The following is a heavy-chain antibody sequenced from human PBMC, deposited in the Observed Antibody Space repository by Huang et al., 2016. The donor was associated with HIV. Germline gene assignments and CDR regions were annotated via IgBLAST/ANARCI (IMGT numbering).Heavy chain of an antibody. V-gene: IGHV4-39*01. CDR3: ARHMDCSSSSCLAGGHERGPFDM. CDR1: GGSISSSSYY. Sequence: QLQLQESGPGLVKPSETLSLTCSVSGGSISSSSYYWGWIRQPPGKGLEWIGRIYYSGSTFYNPSLKSRVTISVDTSKNQFSLRRSSVTAADTSVYYCARHMDCSSSSCLAGGHERGPFDMWGQGTMVTVSS. D-gene: IGHD2-2*01. CDR2: IYYSGST. J-gene: IGHJ3*02.